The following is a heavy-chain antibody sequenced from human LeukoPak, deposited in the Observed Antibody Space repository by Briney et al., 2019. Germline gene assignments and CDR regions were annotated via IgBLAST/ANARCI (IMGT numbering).Heavy chain of an antibody. CDR3: AREGSALRDLNYFDF. Sequence: GGSLRLSCAASGFTFSSYWMHWVRQAPGKGLVWVSRINSDGSSTSYADSVKGRFTISGDNAKNTLYLQMNSLRAEDTAVYYCAREGSALRDLNYFDFWGQGTLVTVSS. CDR2: INSDGSST. D-gene: IGHD3-10*01. V-gene: IGHV3-74*01. J-gene: IGHJ4*02. CDR1: GFTFSSYW.